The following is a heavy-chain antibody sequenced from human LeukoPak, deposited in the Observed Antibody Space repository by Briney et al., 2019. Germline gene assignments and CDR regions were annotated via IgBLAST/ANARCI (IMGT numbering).Heavy chain of an antibody. Sequence: GASVKVSCKASGGTFRSYAISWVRQAPGQGLEWMGGIIPIFGTANYAQKFRGRVTITADESTSTAYMELSSLRSEDTAVYYCARGSLCSSTSCYYFDYWGQGTLVTVSS. CDR1: GGTFRSYA. V-gene: IGHV1-69*13. CDR3: ARGSLCSSTSCYYFDY. J-gene: IGHJ4*02. D-gene: IGHD2-2*01. CDR2: IIPIFGTA.